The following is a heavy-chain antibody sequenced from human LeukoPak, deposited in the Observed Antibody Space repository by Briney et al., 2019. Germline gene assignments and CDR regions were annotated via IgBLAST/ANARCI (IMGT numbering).Heavy chain of an antibody. V-gene: IGHV3-48*01. CDR2: ISSNSRTI. D-gene: IGHD4-11*01. CDR3: ARGGYSRPDY. CDR1: EFIFSNYG. Sequence: GGSLRLSCAASEFIFSNYGMNWVRQAPGKGLEWVSYISSNSRTINYADSVRGRSTISRDNGKNSLYLQMNSLRVEDTAVYYCARGGYSRPDYWGQGTLVTVSS. J-gene: IGHJ4*02.